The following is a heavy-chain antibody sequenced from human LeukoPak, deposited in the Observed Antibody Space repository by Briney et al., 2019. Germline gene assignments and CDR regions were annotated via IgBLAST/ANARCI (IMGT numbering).Heavy chain of an antibody. CDR1: GGTFSSYA. CDR2: IIPIFGTA. Sequence: SVKVSCKASGGTFSSYAISWVRQAPGQGLEWMGGIIPIFGTANYAQKFQGRVTITADESTSTAYMELSSLRSEDTAVYYCARDNDSSGYYPEYNWFDPWGQGTLVTVSS. V-gene: IGHV1-69*13. CDR3: ARDNDSSGYYPEYNWFDP. J-gene: IGHJ5*02. D-gene: IGHD3-22*01.